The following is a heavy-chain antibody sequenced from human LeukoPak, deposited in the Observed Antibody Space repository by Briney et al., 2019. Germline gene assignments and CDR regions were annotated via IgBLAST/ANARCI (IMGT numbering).Heavy chain of an antibody. J-gene: IGHJ3*02. V-gene: IGHV4-61*05. Sequence: SETLSLTCTVSGGSISSSSYYWGWIRQPPGKGLEWIGRIYTSGSTNYNPSLKSRVTMSVDTSKNQFSLKLSSVTAADTAVYYCARVKTAAGTAGAFDIWGQGTMVTVSS. D-gene: IGHD6-13*01. CDR2: IYTSGST. CDR3: ARVKTAAGTAGAFDI. CDR1: GGSISSSSYY.